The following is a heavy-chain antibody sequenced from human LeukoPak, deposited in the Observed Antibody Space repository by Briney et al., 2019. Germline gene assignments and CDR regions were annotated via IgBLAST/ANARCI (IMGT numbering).Heavy chain of an antibody. CDR1: GGSISSYY. J-gene: IGHJ6*02. CDR3: ARDRGSGWYEKYYYYGMDV. D-gene: IGHD6-19*01. V-gene: IGHV4-59*01. Sequence: SETLSLTCTVSGGSISSYYWSWIRQPPGKGLEWIGYIYYSGSTNYSPSLKSRVTISVDTSKNQFSLKLSSVTAADTAVYYCARDRGSGWYEKYYYYGMDVWGQGTTVTVSS. CDR2: IYYSGST.